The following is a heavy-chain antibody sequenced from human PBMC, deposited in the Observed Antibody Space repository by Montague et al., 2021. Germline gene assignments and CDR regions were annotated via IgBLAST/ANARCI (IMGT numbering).Heavy chain of an antibody. J-gene: IGHJ5*02. Sequence: ETLSLTCSVSGDSVRCGIYHWGWIRQSPGKGLEWIGYICDGGSATYKTSLGSRVTMSLDTSSNQFSLNLRSATAADTAVYYCAAFYYGGGGRGSWGQGTLVTVSS. D-gene: IGHD3-22*01. CDR3: AAFYYGGGGRGS. CDR1: GDSVRCGIYH. V-gene: IGHV4-61*01. CDR2: ICDGGSA.